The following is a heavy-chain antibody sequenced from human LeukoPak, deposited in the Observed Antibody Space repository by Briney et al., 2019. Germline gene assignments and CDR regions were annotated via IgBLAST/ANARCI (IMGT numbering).Heavy chain of an antibody. D-gene: IGHD2-15*01. J-gene: IGHJ6*02. Sequence: PSQTLSLTCTVSGGSISSGGYYWSWIRQHPGKGLEWIGYIYYSGSTYYNPSLKSRVTISVDTSKNQFSLKLSSVTAADTAVYYCARMRILLYYYYGMDVWGQGTTVTVSS. CDR2: IYYSGST. V-gene: IGHV4-31*03. CDR3: ARMRILLYYYYGMDV. CDR1: GGSISSGGYY.